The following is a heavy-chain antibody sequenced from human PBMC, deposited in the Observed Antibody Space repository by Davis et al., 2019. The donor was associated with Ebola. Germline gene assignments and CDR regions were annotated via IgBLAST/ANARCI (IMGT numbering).Heavy chain of an antibody. CDR1: GGSFSDYY. V-gene: IGHV4-34*01. J-gene: IGHJ4*02. D-gene: IGHD2-2*01. Sequence: PSETLSLTCAVYGGSFSDYYWSWIRQPPGEGLEWIGEINHSGSTNYNPSLKSRVTISVDTSKNQFSLKLSSVTAADTAVYYCARSPPYCSSTSCYHFDYWGQGTLVTVSS. CDR2: INHSGST. CDR3: ARSPPYCSSTSCYHFDY.